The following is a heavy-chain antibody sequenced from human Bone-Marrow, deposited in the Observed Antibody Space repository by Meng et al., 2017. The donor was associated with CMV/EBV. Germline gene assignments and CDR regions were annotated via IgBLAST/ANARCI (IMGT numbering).Heavy chain of an antibody. V-gene: IGHV3-30*14. CDR1: GFTFSSYA. D-gene: IGHD3-3*02. J-gene: IGHJ6*02. CDR3: ARDVSHYYYGMDV. Sequence: GESLKISCAASGFTFSSYAMHWVRQAPGKGLEWVAVISYDGSNKYYADSVKGRFTISRDNSKNTLYLQMNSPRAEDTAVYYCARDVSHYYYGMDVWGQGTTVTVSS. CDR2: ISYDGSNK.